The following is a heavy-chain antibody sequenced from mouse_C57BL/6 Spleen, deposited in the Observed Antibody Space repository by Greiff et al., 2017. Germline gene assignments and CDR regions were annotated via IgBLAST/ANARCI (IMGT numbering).Heavy chain of an antibody. CDR3: TRSFTTVVGGHFDY. V-gene: IGHV1-15*01. D-gene: IGHD1-1*01. CDR2: IDPETGGT. J-gene: IGHJ2*01. Sequence: QVQLQQSGAELVRPGASVTLSCKASGYTFTDYEMHWVKQTPVHGLEWIGAIDPETGGTAYNQKFKGKAILTADKSSSTAHMELRSLTSEDSAVYYCTRSFTTVVGGHFDYWGQGTTLTVSS. CDR1: GYTFTDYE.